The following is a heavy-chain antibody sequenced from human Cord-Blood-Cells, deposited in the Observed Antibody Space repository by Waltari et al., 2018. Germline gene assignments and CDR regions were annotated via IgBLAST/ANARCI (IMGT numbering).Heavy chain of an antibody. CDR3: AREGYCSSTSCPYYYYYMDV. Sequence: QVQLVQSGAEVKKPGSSVKVSCKASGGTFRSYAISWVRPAPGQGLEWMGGIIPILGIANYAQKFQGRVTITADESTSTAYMELSSLRSEDTAVYYCAREGYCSSTSCPYYYYYMDVWGKGTTVTVSS. J-gene: IGHJ6*03. D-gene: IGHD2-2*01. CDR1: GGTFRSYA. V-gene: IGHV1-69*04. CDR2: IIPILGIA.